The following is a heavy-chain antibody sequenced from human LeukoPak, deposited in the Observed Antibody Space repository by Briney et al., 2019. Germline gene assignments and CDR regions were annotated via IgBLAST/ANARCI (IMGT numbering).Heavy chain of an antibody. V-gene: IGHV3-23*01. CDR3: AKESTYYYDSSGYYYSLVTPFDP. D-gene: IGHD3-22*01. CDR1: GFTFSSDA. Sequence: PGGSLRLSCAASGFTFSSDAMSWVRQAPGKGLEWVSAISGSGGSTYYADSVKGRFTISRDNSKNTLYLQMNSLRAEDTAVYYCAKESTYYYDSSGYYYSLVTPFDPWGLGTLVTVSS. J-gene: IGHJ5*02. CDR2: ISGSGGST.